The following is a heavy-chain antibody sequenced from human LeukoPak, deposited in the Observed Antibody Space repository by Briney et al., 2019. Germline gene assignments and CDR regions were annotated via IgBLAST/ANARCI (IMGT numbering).Heavy chain of an antibody. V-gene: IGHV3-53*01. CDR2: IYSGGST. CDR3: VREQKSIDAFDI. CDR1: GSTVSSNY. D-gene: IGHD6-6*01. Sequence: PGGSLRLSCAASGSTVSSNYMSWVRQAPGKGLEWVSVIYSGGSTYYADSVKGRFTISRDNSKNTLYLQMNSLRAEDTAVYYCVREQKSIDAFDIWGQGTMVTVSS. J-gene: IGHJ3*02.